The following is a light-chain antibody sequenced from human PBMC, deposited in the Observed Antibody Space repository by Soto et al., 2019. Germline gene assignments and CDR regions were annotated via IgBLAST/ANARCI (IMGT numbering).Light chain of an antibody. CDR3: AAWDGSLNVVL. Sequence: QSALTQPPSASGTPGQRVTISCSGTSSNIGTNTVNWYQQFPRSAPKLLMYTSNQRPSGVPDRFSGSKSGTSASLAISGLQCEDEADYYCAAWDGSLNVVLFGGGTKVTVL. J-gene: IGLJ3*02. CDR1: SSNIGTNT. CDR2: TSN. V-gene: IGLV1-44*01.